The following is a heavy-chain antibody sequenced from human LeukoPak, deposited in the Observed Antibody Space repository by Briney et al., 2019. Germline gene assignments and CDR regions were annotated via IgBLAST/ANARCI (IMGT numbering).Heavy chain of an antibody. CDR2: ISGSGGST. CDR3: AKQRGGSYIYWYFDL. J-gene: IGHJ2*01. D-gene: IGHD1-26*01. Sequence: GGSLRLSCAASGFTFGSYAMSWVRQAPGKGLEWVSAISGSGGSTYYADSVKGRFTISRDNSKNTLYLQMNSLRAEDTAVYYCAKQRGGSYIYWYFDLWGRGTLVTVSS. V-gene: IGHV3-23*01. CDR1: GFTFGSYA.